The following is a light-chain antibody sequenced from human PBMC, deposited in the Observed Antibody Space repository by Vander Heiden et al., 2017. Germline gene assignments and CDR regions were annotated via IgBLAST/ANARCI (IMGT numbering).Light chain of an antibody. CDR3: QSADSSGTYV. V-gene: IGLV3-25*03. Sequence: YELTQPPSVSVSPGQTARHTCSGDAMAKQYADWYHQKPGQPPVLVVYKDSERPSGIPERFSGSSSGTTVTLTISGVQAEDEADYYCQSADSSGTYVFGTGTKVTVL. CDR1: AMAKQY. CDR2: KDS. J-gene: IGLJ1*01.